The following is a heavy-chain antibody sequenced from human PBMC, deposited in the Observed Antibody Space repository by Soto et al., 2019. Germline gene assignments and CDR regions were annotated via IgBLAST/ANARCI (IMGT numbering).Heavy chain of an antibody. CDR2: ISSSSSYI. CDR1: GFTFSSYS. CDR3: ARGHIMTDIQDYYYYYYMDV. Sequence: GGSLRLSCAASGFTFSSYSMNWVRQAPGKGLEWVSSISSSSSYIYYADSVKGRFTISRDNAKNSLYLQMNSLRAEDTAVYYCARGHIMTDIQDYYYYYYMDVWGRGTTVTVSS. V-gene: IGHV3-21*01. J-gene: IGHJ6*03.